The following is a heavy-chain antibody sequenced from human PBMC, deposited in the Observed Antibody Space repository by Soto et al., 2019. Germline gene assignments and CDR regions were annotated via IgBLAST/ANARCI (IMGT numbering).Heavy chain of an antibody. CDR3: ERGYGRNFDY. CDR2: INHSGST. D-gene: IGHD3-10*01. Sequence: PSETLSLTCAIYGGSFSGYYCSCLRQPPGKGLEWIGEINHSGSTNYNPSLKSRVTISADTSKNQFSLKLSSVTAADTAVYYCERGYGRNFDYSGQGTLVTVSS. V-gene: IGHV4-34*01. J-gene: IGHJ4*02. CDR1: GGSFSGYY.